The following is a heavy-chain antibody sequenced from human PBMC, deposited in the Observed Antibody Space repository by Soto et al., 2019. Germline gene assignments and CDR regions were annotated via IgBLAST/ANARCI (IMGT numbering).Heavy chain of an antibody. V-gene: IGHV3-23*01. J-gene: IGHJ5*02. CDR2: ISGSGGST. Sequence: GGSLRLSCAASGFTFSSYAMSWVRQAPGKGLEWVSAISGSGGSTYYADSVKGRFTISRDNSKNTLYLQMNSLRAEDTAVYYCAKDPSSSSITNNWFDPWGQGTLVTVSS. CDR3: AKDPSSSSITNNWFDP. CDR1: GFTFSSYA. D-gene: IGHD6-13*01.